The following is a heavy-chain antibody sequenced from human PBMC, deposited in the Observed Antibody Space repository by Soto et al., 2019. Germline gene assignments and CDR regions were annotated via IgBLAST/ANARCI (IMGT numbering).Heavy chain of an antibody. D-gene: IGHD5-18*01. Sequence: ASVKVSCKASGYTFTSYGISWVRQAPGQGLEWMGWISAYNGNTNYAQKLQGRVTMTTDTSTSTAYMELRSLRSDDTAVYYCARDLFRDGYGYGYYYYYGMDVWGQGTTVTVSS. CDR3: ARDLFRDGYGYGYYYYYGMDV. CDR2: ISAYNGNT. J-gene: IGHJ6*02. V-gene: IGHV1-18*01. CDR1: GYTFTSYG.